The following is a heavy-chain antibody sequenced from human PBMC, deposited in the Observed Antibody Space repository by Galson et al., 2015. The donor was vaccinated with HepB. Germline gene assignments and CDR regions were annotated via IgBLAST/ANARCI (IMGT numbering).Heavy chain of an antibody. D-gene: IGHD1-20*01. J-gene: IGHJ4*02. CDR1: GYTFTDYG. CDR2: ISTYNDNT. V-gene: IGHV1-18*01. CDR3: ARVPNWNDFQFDY. Sequence: SVKVSCKASGYTFTDYGITWVRQAPGQGLEWLGWISTYNDNTHYAHKLQGRVTVTTDTSTTTAYMELASLRSDDTAVYYCARVPNWNDFQFDYWGQGTLVTVSS.